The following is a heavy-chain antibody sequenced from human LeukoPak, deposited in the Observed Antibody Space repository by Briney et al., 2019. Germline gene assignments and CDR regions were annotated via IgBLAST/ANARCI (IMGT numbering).Heavy chain of an antibody. D-gene: IGHD3-9*01. CDR1: GFTFSSYE. CDR3: ARDGRRYDVLTGYSTTSYYFDY. V-gene: IGHV3-21*01. CDR2: ISSNRRHI. Sequence: GGSLRLSCVASGFTFSSYEMNWVRQAPGKGLEWVSSISSNRRHIYYADSVKGRFTISRDTAKNSLYLQMNSLRPEDTAVYYCARDGRRYDVLTGYSTTSYYFDYWGQGTLVTVSS. J-gene: IGHJ4*02.